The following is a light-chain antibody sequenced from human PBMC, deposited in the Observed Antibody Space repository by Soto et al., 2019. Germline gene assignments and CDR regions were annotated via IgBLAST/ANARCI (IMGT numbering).Light chain of an antibody. CDR3: SSYTSSSTPYV. CDR2: DVS. CDR1: SSDVGGYNY. V-gene: IGLV2-14*01. Sequence: QSVLTQPASVSGSPGQSITISCTGTSSDVGGYNYVSWYQQHPGKAHKLMIYDVSNRPSGVSNRCSGSKSVNTASLTISGFQAEDEADYYCSSYTSSSTPYVFGTGTKVTVL. J-gene: IGLJ1*01.